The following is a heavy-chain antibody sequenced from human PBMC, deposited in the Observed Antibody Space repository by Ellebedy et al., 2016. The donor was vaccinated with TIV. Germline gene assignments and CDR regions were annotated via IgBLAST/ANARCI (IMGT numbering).Heavy chain of an antibody. V-gene: IGHV4-59*01. CDR2: IYYSGST. CDR1: GGSISSYY. D-gene: IGHD1-1*01. CDR3: ARGWNPFYFDY. Sequence: SETLSLTCTVSGGSISSYYWSWIPQPPGKGLEWIGYIYYSGSTNYNPSLKSRVTISVDTSKNQFSLKLSSVTAADTAVYYCARGWNPFYFDYWGQGTLVTVSS. J-gene: IGHJ4*02.